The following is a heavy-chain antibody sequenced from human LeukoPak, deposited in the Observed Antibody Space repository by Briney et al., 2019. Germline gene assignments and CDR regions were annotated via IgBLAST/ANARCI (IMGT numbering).Heavy chain of an antibody. CDR2: ISSDSTYI. J-gene: IGHJ4*02. CDR1: GFTFSSYS. CDR3: ARDYSGYSNY. D-gene: IGHD4-11*01. V-gene: IGHV3-21*01. Sequence: GGSLRLSCAASGFTFSSYSMNWVRQAPGKGLEWVSSISSDSTYIYYADSVKGRFTISRDNARNSLYLQMNSLRAEDTAVYYCARDYSGYSNYWGQGALVTVSS.